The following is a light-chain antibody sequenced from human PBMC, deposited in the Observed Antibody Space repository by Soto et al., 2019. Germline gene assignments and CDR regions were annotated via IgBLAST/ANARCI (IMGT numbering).Light chain of an antibody. CDR2: GAS. V-gene: IGKV3-20*01. CDR1: QSVISSY. CDR3: QQYGSSPWT. J-gene: IGKJ1*01. Sequence: EIVLTQSPGTLSLSPGERATLSCISSQSVISSYLAWYQQKPGQAPRLLIYGASSRATGIPDRFSGSGSGTDFTLTISRLEPEDFAVYYCQQYGSSPWTFGQGTKVDI.